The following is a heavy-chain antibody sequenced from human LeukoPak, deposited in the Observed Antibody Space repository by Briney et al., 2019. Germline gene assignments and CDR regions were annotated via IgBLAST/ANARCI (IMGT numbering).Heavy chain of an antibody. J-gene: IGHJ4*02. CDR2: ISGSGVHT. Sequence: GGSLRLSCAASGFTFSNYAMTWVRQTPGKRLEWVSAISGSGVHTYYADSVKGRFTISRDFSRNTVYLQMNSLTAEDTAVYYCAKLQDYYDSSGYLEDYWGQGTLVTVSS. D-gene: IGHD3-22*01. V-gene: IGHV3-23*01. CDR3: AKLQDYYDSSGYLEDY. CDR1: GFTFSNYA.